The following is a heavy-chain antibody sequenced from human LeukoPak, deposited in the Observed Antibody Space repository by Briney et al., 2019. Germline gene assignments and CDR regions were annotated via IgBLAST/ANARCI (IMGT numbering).Heavy chain of an antibody. D-gene: IGHD2-2*01. CDR3: ARSYCSSASCYALGYFDL. V-gene: IGHV4-31*03. J-gene: IGHJ2*01. CDR1: GGSISSGGHY. Sequence: SETLSLTCSVSGGSISSGGHYWSWIRQHPGKGLEWIGCIYYSGSTYYNPSLKSRITTSVDTSKNQFSLKLSSATVADTAVYYCARSYCSSASCYALGYFDLWGRGTLVTVSS. CDR2: IYYSGST.